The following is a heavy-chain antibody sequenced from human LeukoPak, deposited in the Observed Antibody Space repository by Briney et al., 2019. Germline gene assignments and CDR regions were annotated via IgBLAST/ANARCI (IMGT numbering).Heavy chain of an antibody. CDR2: IYYSGST. J-gene: IGHJ5*02. Sequence: SETLSLTCTVSGGSISSGGYYWSWIRQHPGKGLEWIGYIYYSGSTYYNPSLKSRVTISVDTSKNQFSLKLSSATAADTAVYYCAADYYDMPNWFDPWGQGTLVTVSS. CDR1: GGSISSGGYY. D-gene: IGHD3-9*01. CDR3: AADYYDMPNWFDP. V-gene: IGHV4-31*03.